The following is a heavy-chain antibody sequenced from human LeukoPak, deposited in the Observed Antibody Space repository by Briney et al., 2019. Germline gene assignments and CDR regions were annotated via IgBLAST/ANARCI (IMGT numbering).Heavy chain of an antibody. CDR2: RGGT. Sequence: SETLSLTCTVSGGSISSHHWSWIRQPPGRGLEWIGYRGGTNYNPSLRSRVTISEDRSKNQFPLKLTSVTAADTAVYFCAVFFGGQGGRGSWGQGTQVTVSS. D-gene: IGHD3-16*01. J-gene: IGHJ4*02. CDR1: GGSISSHH. CDR3: AVFFGGQGGRGS. V-gene: IGHV4-4*09.